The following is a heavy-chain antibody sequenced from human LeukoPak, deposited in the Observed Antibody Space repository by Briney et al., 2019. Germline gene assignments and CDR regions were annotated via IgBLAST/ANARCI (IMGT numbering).Heavy chain of an antibody. V-gene: IGHV1-69*13. CDR3: ARGPIVAAPVY. D-gene: IGHD5-12*01. CDR1: GYTFTSYY. Sequence: GASVKVSCKASGYTFTSYYIHWVRHAPGQGLEWMGGIIPIFGTANYAQKFQGRVTITADESTSTAYMELSSLRSEDTAVYYCARGPIVAAPVYWGQGTLVTVSS. J-gene: IGHJ4*02. CDR2: IIPIFGTA.